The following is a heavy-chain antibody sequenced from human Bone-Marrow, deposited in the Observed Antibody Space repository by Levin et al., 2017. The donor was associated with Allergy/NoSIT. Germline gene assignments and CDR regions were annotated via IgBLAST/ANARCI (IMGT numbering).Heavy chain of an antibody. CDR2: ISSSSSTI. Sequence: GESLKISCAASGFTFSSYSMNWVRQAPGKGLEWVSYISSSSSTIYYADSVKGRFTISRDNAKNSLYLQMNSLRAEDTAVYYCARDARSSGYYSDYWGQGTLVTVSS. V-gene: IGHV3-48*01. J-gene: IGHJ4*02. D-gene: IGHD3-22*01. CDR1: GFTFSSYS. CDR3: ARDARSSGYYSDY.